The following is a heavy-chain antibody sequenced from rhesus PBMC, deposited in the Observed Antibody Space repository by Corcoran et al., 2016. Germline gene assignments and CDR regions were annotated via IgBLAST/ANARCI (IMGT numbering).Heavy chain of an antibody. D-gene: IGHD1-20*01. V-gene: IGHV4-147*01. J-gene: IGHJ4*01. CDR3: ALPGNNGAFDY. Sequence: QLQLQESGPGLVKPSETLSRTCDVSGGSISANWWTWIRQPPGKGLEWIGRISGISGSTSYNPSLKSRLTISTDTSKNQFSLKLSSVTAADTAVYYCALPGNNGAFDYWGQGVLVTVSS. CDR2: ISGISGST. CDR1: GGSISANW.